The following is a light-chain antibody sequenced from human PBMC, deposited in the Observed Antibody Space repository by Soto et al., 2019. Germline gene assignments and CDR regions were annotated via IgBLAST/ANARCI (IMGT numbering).Light chain of an antibody. CDR1: QGIGSY. V-gene: IGKV1-39*01. CDR2: AAS. J-gene: IGKJ4*01. CDR3: QQSYSGPLT. Sequence: IQLTQSPSSLSASVGDRVTITCRASQGIGSYLAWYQQKPGKAPKVLIYAASSLQSGVPSRFSGIGSGTDFTLSISSLQPEDFATYYCQQSYSGPLTFGGGTKVDIK.